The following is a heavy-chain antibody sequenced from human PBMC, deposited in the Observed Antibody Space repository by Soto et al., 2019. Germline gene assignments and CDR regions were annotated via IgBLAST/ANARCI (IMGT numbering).Heavy chain of an antibody. CDR3: ASDNSATAAITLVKWWFDP. CDR2: INPNSGGT. Sequence: QVQLVQSGAEVKKPGASVKVSCKASVYTFTGYYMHWVRQAPGQGLEWMGWINPNSGGTNYAQKFQGRVTMTRDTSLSTAYMELSRLRSDDTAVYYCASDNSATAAITLVKWWFDPCGQGTLVTVSS. V-gene: IGHV1-2*02. J-gene: IGHJ5*02. D-gene: IGHD6-25*01. CDR1: VYTFTGYY.